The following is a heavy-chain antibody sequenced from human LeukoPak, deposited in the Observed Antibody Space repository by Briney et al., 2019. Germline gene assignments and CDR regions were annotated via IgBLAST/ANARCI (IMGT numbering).Heavy chain of an antibody. Sequence: SETLSLTCTVSGGSISSSSYYWGWIRQPPGKGLEWIGTIYYSGNTYYNPSLESRVTTSIDMSKNQFSLKMSSVTAADTAVYYCASNPMTMIVVAIDYWGQGTLVTVSS. CDR2: IYYSGNT. CDR1: GGSISSSSYY. V-gene: IGHV4-39*07. D-gene: IGHD3-22*01. J-gene: IGHJ4*02. CDR3: ASNPMTMIVVAIDY.